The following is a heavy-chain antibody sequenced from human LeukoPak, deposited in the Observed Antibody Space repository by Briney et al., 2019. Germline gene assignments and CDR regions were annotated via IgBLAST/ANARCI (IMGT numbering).Heavy chain of an antibody. V-gene: IGHV3-30-3*01. D-gene: IGHD3-10*01. CDR1: GFTFSSYA. CDR3: ARDQSGYFDY. J-gene: IGHJ4*02. CDR2: ISYDGSNK. Sequence: PGRSLRLSCAASGFTFSSYAMHWVRQAPGKGLEWVAVISYDGSNKYYADSVKGRFTISRDNSKNTLYLQMNSLRAEDTAVYYCARDQSGYFDYWGQGTLVTVSS.